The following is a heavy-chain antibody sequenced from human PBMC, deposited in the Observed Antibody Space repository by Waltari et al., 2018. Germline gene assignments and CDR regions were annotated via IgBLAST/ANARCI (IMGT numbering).Heavy chain of an antibody. Sequence: QLQPRESGPGLFKPSETLSLTCSVPGAPFGSVSYSWGWFPQAPGKGLEWIGSIYFAGSTYYNPSLKSRLTISVDTSKNQFSLRLSSVTAADTAVYYCAREVGGSSWSTTPRGDAFDIWGQGTMVTVSS. CDR3: AREVGGSSWSTTPRGDAFDI. CDR2: IYFAGST. CDR1: GAPFGSVSYS. J-gene: IGHJ3*02. D-gene: IGHD6-13*01. V-gene: IGHV4-39*07.